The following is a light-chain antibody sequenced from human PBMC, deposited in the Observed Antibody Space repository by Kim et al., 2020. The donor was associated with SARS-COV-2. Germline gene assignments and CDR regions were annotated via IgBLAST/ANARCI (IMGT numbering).Light chain of an antibody. Sequence: GQSVTISCTGTSRDVGGQKYVSWYQQQPGKAPKLMIYEVNRRPSGVPDRFSGSKSGNTASLTVSRLQAEDEADYYCTSYGGSNNLVIGGGTKLTVL. J-gene: IGLJ2*01. CDR1: SRDVGGQKY. CDR2: EVN. V-gene: IGLV2-8*01. CDR3: TSYGGSNNLV.